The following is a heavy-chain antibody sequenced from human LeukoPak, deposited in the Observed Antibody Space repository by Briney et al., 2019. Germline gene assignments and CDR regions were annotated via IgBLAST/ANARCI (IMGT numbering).Heavy chain of an antibody. CDR2: INHSGST. CDR3: ARKVAGNGWFDP. J-gene: IGHJ5*02. D-gene: IGHD6-19*01. Sequence: PSETLSLTCAVYGGSFSGYYWSWIRQPPGKGLEWIGEINHSGSTNYNPSLKSRVTISVDTPKNQFSLKLRSVTAADTAVYYCARKVAGNGWFDPWGQGTLVTVSS. CDR1: GGSFSGYY. V-gene: IGHV4-34*01.